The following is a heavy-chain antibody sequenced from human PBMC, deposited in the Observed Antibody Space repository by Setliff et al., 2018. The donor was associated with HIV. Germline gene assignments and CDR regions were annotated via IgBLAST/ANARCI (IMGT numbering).Heavy chain of an antibody. CDR3: ARGSGHDKGSWFDP. CDR2: IYAGDSDA. Sequence: PGESLKISCKASGYTFSTYWIGWVRQKPGKGLEYMGIIYAGDSDARYSPSFQGQVTFLADKSISTVYLQWSSLKTSDTAMYYCARGSGHDKGSWFDPWGQGTLVTSP. V-gene: IGHV5-51*01. J-gene: IGHJ5*02. D-gene: IGHD5-12*01. CDR1: GYTFSTYW.